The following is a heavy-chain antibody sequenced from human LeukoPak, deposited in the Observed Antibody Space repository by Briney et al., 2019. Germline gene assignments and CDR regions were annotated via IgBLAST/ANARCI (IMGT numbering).Heavy chain of an antibody. Sequence: ASVEVSCKASGYTFTSYYMHWVRQAPGQGLEWMGIINPSGGSTSYAQKFQGRVTMTRDTSTSTVYMELSSLRSEDTAVYYCARDSEYDSSGMNFDYWGQGTLVTVSS. V-gene: IGHV1-46*01. CDR2: INPSGGST. J-gene: IGHJ4*02. CDR1: GYTFTSYY. CDR3: ARDSEYDSSGMNFDY. D-gene: IGHD3-22*01.